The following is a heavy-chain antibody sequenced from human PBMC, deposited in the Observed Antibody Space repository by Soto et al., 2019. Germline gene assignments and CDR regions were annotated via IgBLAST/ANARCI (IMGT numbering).Heavy chain of an antibody. J-gene: IGHJ4*02. CDR1: GFTFSNSA. CDR2: ITRDGGST. Sequence: EVRLVESGGGLVQPGGSLRLSCATSGFTFSNSAMHWVRQPPGAGLEYVSSITRDGGSTQYADSVRARFTISRDNSRNTLYLQIDSLRVEDMAVYYCARGSEVWFGEFWQWGQGTLVTVSS. V-gene: IGHV3-64*07. D-gene: IGHD3-10*01. CDR3: ARGSEVWFGEFWQ.